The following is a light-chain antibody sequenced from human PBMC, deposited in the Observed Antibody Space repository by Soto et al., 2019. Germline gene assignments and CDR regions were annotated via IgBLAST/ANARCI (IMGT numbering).Light chain of an antibody. CDR1: SSNIGDNY. Sequence: QSVLTQPPSVSAAPGQKVSISCYGSSSNIGDNYVSWYQQFPGTAPKLLIYDNNKRPSGIPDRFSGSASGTSATLGITGLQTGDEADYYCGTWDTSLSAGVFGGGTKLTVL. J-gene: IGLJ2*01. CDR2: DNN. V-gene: IGLV1-51*01. CDR3: GTWDTSLSAGV.